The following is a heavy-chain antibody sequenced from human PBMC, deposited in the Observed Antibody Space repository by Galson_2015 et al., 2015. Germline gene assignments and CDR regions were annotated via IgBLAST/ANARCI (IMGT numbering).Heavy chain of an antibody. D-gene: IGHD3-10*01. CDR3: ARAHYYGSGSHENLDYFDY. CDR1: GGTFSSYA. V-gene: IGHV1-69*13. Sequence: SVKVSCKASGGTFSSYAISWVRQAPGQGLEWMGGIIPIFGTANYAQKFQGRVTITADESTSTAYMELSSLRSEDTAVYYCARAHYYGSGSHENLDYFDYWGQGTLVTVSS. J-gene: IGHJ4*02. CDR2: IIPIFGTA.